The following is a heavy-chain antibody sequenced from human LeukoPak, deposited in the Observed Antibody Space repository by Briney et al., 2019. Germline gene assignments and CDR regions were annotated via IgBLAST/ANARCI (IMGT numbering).Heavy chain of an antibody. J-gene: IGHJ4*02. CDR2: INHSGST. V-gene: IGHV4-34*01. CDR1: GGSFSGYY. CDR3: ARTPTFDY. Sequence: SETLSLTCAVYGGSFSGYYWSWIRQPPGKGLEWIGEINHSGSTNYNPSLKSRVTISVDTSKNQFSLKLSSVTAADTAVCYCARTPTFDYWGQGTLVTVSS.